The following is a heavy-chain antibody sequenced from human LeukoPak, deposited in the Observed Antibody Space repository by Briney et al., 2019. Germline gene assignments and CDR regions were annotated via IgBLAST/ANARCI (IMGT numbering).Heavy chain of an antibody. Sequence: PSETLSLTCTVSAGSLSGHWWSWIRQPPGKGLEWIGYIYYSGNTNYNPSLNTRVTISVDTSKNQFSLNLRSVTAADTAVYYCAGLHFAAAEEFDPWGQGTLVTVSS. CDR2: IYYSGNT. CDR3: AGLHFAAAEEFDP. CDR1: AGSLSGHW. V-gene: IGHV4-59*08. J-gene: IGHJ5*02. D-gene: IGHD6-13*01.